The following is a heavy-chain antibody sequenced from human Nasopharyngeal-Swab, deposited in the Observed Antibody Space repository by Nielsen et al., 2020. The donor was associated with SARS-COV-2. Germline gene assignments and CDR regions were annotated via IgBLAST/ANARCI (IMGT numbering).Heavy chain of an antibody. CDR3: ARAGRVGDAYTGLDV. CDR2: NNHNERT. D-gene: IGHD5-24*01. V-gene: IGHV4-34*01. Sequence: GQAAGRGVEWIGENNHNERTNYNPSLKSRVSMSVDTSTNQVSLKLNSLTATDMAVYYCARAGRVGDAYTGLDVWGQGTTVTVSS. J-gene: IGHJ6*02.